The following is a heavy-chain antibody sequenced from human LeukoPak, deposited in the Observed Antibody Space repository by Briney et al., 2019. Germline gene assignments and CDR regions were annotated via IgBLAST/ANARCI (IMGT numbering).Heavy chain of an antibody. CDR2: ISYDGSNK. V-gene: IGHV3-30*04. J-gene: IGHJ4*02. CDR3: ARERGYYDSSGYYDGGFHY. Sequence: PGGSLRLSCAASGFTFSTYAMHWVRQAPGKGLEWVAVISYDGSNKYYADSVKGRFTISRDNSKNTLYLQMNSLRAEDTAVYYCARERGYYDSSGYYDGGFHYWGQGTLVTVSS. CDR1: GFTFSTYA. D-gene: IGHD3-22*01.